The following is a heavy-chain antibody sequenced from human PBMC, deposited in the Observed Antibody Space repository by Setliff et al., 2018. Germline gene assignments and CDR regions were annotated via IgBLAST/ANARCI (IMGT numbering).Heavy chain of an antibody. CDR1: GFTFSSYA. CDR2: ISGSAQTT. J-gene: IGHJ4*02. Sequence: PGGSLRLSCAASGFTFSSYAITWVRQAPGKGLEWVSMISGSAQTTYYADSVKGRFTISRDNAKNSLFLQMNILEVEDTAVYYCVRDWASGDDHWGRGTLVTVSS. V-gene: IGHV3-23*01. D-gene: IGHD3-10*01. CDR3: VRDWASGDDH.